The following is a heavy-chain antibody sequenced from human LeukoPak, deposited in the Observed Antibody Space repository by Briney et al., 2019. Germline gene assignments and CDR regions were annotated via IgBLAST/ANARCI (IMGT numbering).Heavy chain of an antibody. V-gene: IGHV3-23*01. CDR1: GFTFSSYA. D-gene: IGHD6-13*01. CDR3: AKDPGFSSSWFYYYGMDV. J-gene: IGHJ6*02. Sequence: GSLRLSCAASGFTFSSYAMSWVRQAPGKGLEWVSAISGSGGSTYYADSVKGRFTISRDNSENTLYLQMNSLRAEDTAVYYCAKDPGFSSSWFYYYGMDVWGQGTTVTVSS. CDR2: ISGSGGST.